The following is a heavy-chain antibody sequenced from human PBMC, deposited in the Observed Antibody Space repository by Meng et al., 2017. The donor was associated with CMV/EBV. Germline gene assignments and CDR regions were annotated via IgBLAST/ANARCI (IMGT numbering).Heavy chain of an antibody. CDR3: ARHSSMRLSCWFDP. CDR1: GGSISSSSYY. D-gene: IGHD3-16*02. J-gene: IGHJ5*02. CDR2: IYYSGST. Sequence: SETLSLTCTVSGGSISSSSYYWGWIRQPPGKGLEWIGYIYYSGSTNYNPSLKSRVTISVDTSKNQFSLKLSSVTAADTAVYYCARHSSMRLSCWFDPWGQGTLVTVSS. V-gene: IGHV4-61*05.